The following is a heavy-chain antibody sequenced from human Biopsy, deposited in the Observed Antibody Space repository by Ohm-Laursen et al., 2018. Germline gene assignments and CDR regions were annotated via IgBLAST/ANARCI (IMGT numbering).Heavy chain of an antibody. Sequence: SLRLSCAASGVTFSRYGMHWVRQAPGKGLEWVASISEDGTNKYYEDSVKGRFTVSRDNSKNTLYLQMNSLRAEDTAVFYCAKDRGVARTYYYYPYGMDVWGQGATVTVSS. CDR3: AKDRGVARTYYYYPYGMDV. J-gene: IGHJ6*02. CDR2: ISEDGTNK. V-gene: IGHV3-30*18. D-gene: IGHD3-10*01. CDR1: GVTFSRYG.